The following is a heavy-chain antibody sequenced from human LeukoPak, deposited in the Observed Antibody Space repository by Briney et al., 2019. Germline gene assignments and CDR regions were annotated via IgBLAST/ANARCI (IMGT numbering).Heavy chain of an antibody. CDR3: ARDLTGYYGLGSYSSAY. D-gene: IGHD3-10*01. J-gene: IGHJ4*02. CDR2: ISAYTGNT. V-gene: IGHV1-18*01. CDR1: GYTFTSYS. Sequence: ASVKVSCKASGYTFTSYSINWVRQAPGQGLEWMGWISAYTGNTNYAQKLQGRVTMTTDTSTSTAYMELRSLRSDDTAAYYCARDLTGYYGLGSYSSAYWGQGTLVTVSS.